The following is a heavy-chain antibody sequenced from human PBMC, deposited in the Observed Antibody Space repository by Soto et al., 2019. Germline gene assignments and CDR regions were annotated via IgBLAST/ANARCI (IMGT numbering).Heavy chain of an antibody. V-gene: IGHV4-39*01. CDR2: IYHSGST. CDR1: GGSISSSSYY. J-gene: IGHJ6*03. D-gene: IGHD2-21*02. Sequence: SETLPLTCTVSGGSISSSSYYRCWIRNPPGKGLEWIGSIYHSGSTYYNPSLKSRVTISVDTSKNQFSLKLSSVTAADTAVYYCARHGLTEGYDYYYYMDVWGKGTTVTVSS. CDR3: ARHGLTEGYDYYYYMDV.